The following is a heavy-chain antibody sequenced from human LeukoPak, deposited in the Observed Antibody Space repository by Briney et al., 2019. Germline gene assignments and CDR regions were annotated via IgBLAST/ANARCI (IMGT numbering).Heavy chain of an antibody. D-gene: IGHD4-17*01. CDR3: AKDRYGDFYFQH. CDR1: GFTFSSYA. J-gene: IGHJ1*01. V-gene: IGHV3-30*04. Sequence: PGGSLRLSCAASGFTFSSYAMHWVRQAPGKGLEWVAVISYDGSNKYYADSVKGRFTISRDNSKNTLYLQMNSLRAEDTAVYYCAKDRYGDFYFQHWGQGTLVTVSS. CDR2: ISYDGSNK.